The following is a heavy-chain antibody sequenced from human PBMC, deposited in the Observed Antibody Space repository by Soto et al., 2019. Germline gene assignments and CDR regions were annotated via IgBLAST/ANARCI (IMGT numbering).Heavy chain of an antibody. D-gene: IGHD3-22*01. Sequence: SETLSLTCTVSVGSISSGDYYWSWIRQPPGKGLEWIGYIYYSGSTYYNPSLKSRVTISVDTSKNQFSLKLSSVTAADTAVYYCARAPTYYYDSSGPKFDYWGQGTLVTVS. CDR2: IYYSGST. V-gene: IGHV4-30-4*01. J-gene: IGHJ4*02. CDR1: VGSISSGDYY. CDR3: ARAPTYYYDSSGPKFDY.